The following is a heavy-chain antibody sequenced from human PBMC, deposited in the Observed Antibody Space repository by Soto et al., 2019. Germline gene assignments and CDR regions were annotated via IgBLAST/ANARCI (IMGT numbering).Heavy chain of an antibody. CDR2: INPSGGGT. Sequence: ASVDVSCEACGYTFASYQMHWVRQAPGQGLEWMGIINPSGGGTNYAQKFQGRVTMTRDTSTSTVYMELSSLRSDDTAVYYCARRAETNGWNGFGADKYYFDFWGQGTLVTVSS. CDR3: ARRAETNGWNGFGADKYYFDF. V-gene: IGHV1-46*01. J-gene: IGHJ4*02. CDR1: GYTFASYQ. D-gene: IGHD1-1*01.